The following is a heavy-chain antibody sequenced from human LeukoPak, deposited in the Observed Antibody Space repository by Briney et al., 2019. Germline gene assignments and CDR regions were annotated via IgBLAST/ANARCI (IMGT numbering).Heavy chain of an antibody. CDR3: ARDRPFFGSGRSSWFDP. J-gene: IGHJ5*02. CDR2: ISGYNEKT. V-gene: IGHV1-18*01. CDR1: NYTFTSYG. D-gene: IGHD3-10*01. Sequence: ASVKVSCKASNYTFTSYGISWLRQAPGQGLEWMGWISGYNEKTNYAQKFQGRVILTIDTSTSTAYMELRSLRSDDTAVYYCARDRPFFGSGRSSWFDPWGQGTLVTVSS.